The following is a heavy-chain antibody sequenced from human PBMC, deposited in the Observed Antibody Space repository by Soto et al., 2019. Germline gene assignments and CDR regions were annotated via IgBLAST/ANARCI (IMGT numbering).Heavy chain of an antibody. CDR3: ARQIYYGNNWFDP. CDR1: GGSISSSSYY. J-gene: IGHJ5*02. CDR2: IYYFGST. V-gene: IGHV4-39*01. Sequence: QLQLQESGPGLVKPSETLSLTCTVSGGSISSSSYYWGWIRQPPGKGLEWIGSIYYFGSTYYNPSLKSRVTISVDTSKNQFSLKLSSVTAADTAVYYCARQIYYGNNWFDPWGQGTLVTVSS. D-gene: IGHD3-10*01.